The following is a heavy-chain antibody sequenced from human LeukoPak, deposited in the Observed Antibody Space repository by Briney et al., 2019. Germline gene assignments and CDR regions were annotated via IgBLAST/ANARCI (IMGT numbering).Heavy chain of an antibody. V-gene: IGHV4-4*07. D-gene: IGHD5-12*01. CDR2: INTSGST. J-gene: IGHJ6*03. CDR3: ARGRLRGLVASITDYMDV. Sequence: SETLSLTCTVSGVSISTYYWSWIRQPAGKGLEWIGRINTSGSTKYNPSLNSRVTMSIDKTKNQLSLKVTSVTAADTAVYCCARGRLRGLVASITDYMDVWGKGTTVTVSS. CDR1: GVSISTYY.